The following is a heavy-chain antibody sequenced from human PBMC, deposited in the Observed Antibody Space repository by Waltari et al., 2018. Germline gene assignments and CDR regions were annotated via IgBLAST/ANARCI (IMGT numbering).Heavy chain of an antibody. CDR3: ASGVATIFYYYYYGMDV. J-gene: IGHJ6*02. Sequence: EVQLVESGGGLVQPGGSLRLSCAASGFTFSSYWMSWVRQAPGKGLEWVANIKQDGSEKYYVDSVKGRFTISRDNAKNSLDLQMNSLRAEDTAVYYCASGVATIFYYYYYGMDVWGQGTTVTVSS. CDR2: IKQDGSEK. CDR1: GFTFSSYW. V-gene: IGHV3-7*03. D-gene: IGHD5-12*01.